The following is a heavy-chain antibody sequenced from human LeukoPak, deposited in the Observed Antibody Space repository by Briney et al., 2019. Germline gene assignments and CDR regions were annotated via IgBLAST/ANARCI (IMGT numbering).Heavy chain of an antibody. Sequence: GGSLRLSCVASGFTFSSFAMSWFRQAPGRGLEWVSAIDGSGGSTYYADSVKGRFTISRDNSKNTLYLQMNSLRAEDTAIYYCAKDKGTTGAYDAFDIWGQGTMVTVSS. D-gene: IGHD1-1*01. CDR3: AKDKGTTGAYDAFDI. CDR2: IDGSGGST. J-gene: IGHJ3*02. V-gene: IGHV3-23*01. CDR1: GFTFSSFA.